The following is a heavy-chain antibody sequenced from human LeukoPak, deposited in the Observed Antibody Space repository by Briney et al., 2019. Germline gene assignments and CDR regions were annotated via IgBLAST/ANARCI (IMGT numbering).Heavy chain of an antibody. Sequence: GGSLRLSCAASGFTFSSYSMSWVRQAPGKGLEWVANIKQDGSEKKYVDSVKGRLTISRDNAKNSLYLQMNSLRVEDTAVYYCVRDSLVGYGHRYFDCWGQGTLVTVSS. CDR1: GFTFSSYS. CDR3: VRDSLVGYGHRYFDC. CDR2: IKQDGSEK. D-gene: IGHD5-18*01. J-gene: IGHJ4*02. V-gene: IGHV3-7*01.